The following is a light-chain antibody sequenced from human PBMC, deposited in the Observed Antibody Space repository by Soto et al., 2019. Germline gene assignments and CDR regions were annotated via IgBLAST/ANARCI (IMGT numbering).Light chain of an antibody. Sequence: EIVLTQSPGTLSLSPGERATLSCRASQSVSSSYLAWYQQKPGQAPRLLIYGASSRATGIPDRFSGSGSGTDFTLTIGRLEPEDFAVYYCQQYDSSSRVTFGQGTRLEI. J-gene: IGKJ5*01. CDR2: GAS. CDR1: QSVSSSY. V-gene: IGKV3-20*01. CDR3: QQYDSSSRVT.